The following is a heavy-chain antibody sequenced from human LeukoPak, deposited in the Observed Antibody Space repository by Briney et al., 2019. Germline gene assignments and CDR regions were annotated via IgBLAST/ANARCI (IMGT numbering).Heavy chain of an antibody. D-gene: IGHD2-21*02. CDR3: ARGVLSGVVTAVDRFYFDY. CDR1: GYTFTSYG. V-gene: IGHV1-18*01. CDR2: ISAYNGNT. J-gene: IGHJ4*02. Sequence: ASVKVSCTASGYTFTSYGISWVRQAPGQGLEWMGWISAYNGNTNYAQKLQGRVTMTTDTSTSTAYMELRSLRSDDTAVYYCARGVLSGVVTAVDRFYFDYWGQGTLVTVSS.